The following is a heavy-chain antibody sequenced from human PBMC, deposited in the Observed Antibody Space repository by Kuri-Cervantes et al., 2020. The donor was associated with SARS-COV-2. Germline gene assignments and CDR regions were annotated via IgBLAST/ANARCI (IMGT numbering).Heavy chain of an antibody. J-gene: IGHJ4*02. D-gene: IGHD1-26*01. CDR3: ARDQSGSYYFGYFDY. V-gene: IGHV3-30-3*01. Sequence: GGSLRLSCAASGFTFSSYAMHWVRQAPGKGLEWVAVISYDGSNKYYADSVKGRFTISRDNSKNTLYLQMNSLRAEDTAVYYCARDQSGSYYFGYFDYWGQGTLVTVSS. CDR2: ISYDGSNK. CDR1: GFTFSSYA.